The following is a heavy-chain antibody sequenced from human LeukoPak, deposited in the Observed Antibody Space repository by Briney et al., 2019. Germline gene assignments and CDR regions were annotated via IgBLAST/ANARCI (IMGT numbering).Heavy chain of an antibody. CDR3: ARDHNGPYTFDY. CDR2: ISSSGSTI. D-gene: IGHD2-2*02. J-gene: IGHJ4*02. V-gene: IGHV3-48*04. Sequence: GGSLRLSCAASGFTLSSYWMTWVRQAPGKGLEWVSYISSSGSTIYYADSVKGRFTISRDNANNSLYLQMNSLRAEDTAVYYCARDHNGPYTFDYWGQGTLVTVSS. CDR1: GFTLSSYW.